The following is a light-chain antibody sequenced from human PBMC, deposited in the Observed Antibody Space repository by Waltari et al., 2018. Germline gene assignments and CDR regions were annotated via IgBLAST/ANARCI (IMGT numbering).Light chain of an antibody. V-gene: IGLV2-18*02. J-gene: IGLJ2*01. CDR3: SSYTSSSTSYVV. CDR1: SSDVGSYNR. Sequence: QPALTPPPPVSGSPGQSVPIPCTGTSSDVGSYNRVSWYQQPPGTAPKLMIYEVSNRPSGVPDRFSGSKSGNTASLTISGLQAEDEADYYCSSYTSSSTSYVVFGGGTKLTVL. CDR2: EVS.